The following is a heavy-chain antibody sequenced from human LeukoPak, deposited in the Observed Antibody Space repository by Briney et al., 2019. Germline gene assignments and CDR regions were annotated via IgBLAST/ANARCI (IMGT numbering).Heavy chain of an antibody. Sequence: ASVKVSCKASGYTCTDYAMHWVRQAPGQRLEWMGWINAGNGNTKYSQEFQGRVTITRDTSASTAYMELSSLKTEDTAVYYCARELWPFYFDYWGQGTLVTVSS. CDR1: GYTCTDYA. D-gene: IGHD3-10*01. J-gene: IGHJ4*02. V-gene: IGHV1-3*01. CDR2: INAGNGNT. CDR3: ARELWPFYFDY.